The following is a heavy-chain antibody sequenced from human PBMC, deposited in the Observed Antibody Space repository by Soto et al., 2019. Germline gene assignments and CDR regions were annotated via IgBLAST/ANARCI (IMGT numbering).Heavy chain of an antibody. V-gene: IGHV3-9*01. CDR1: GSSLQDYA. CDR2: IYYNSNRI. J-gene: IGHJ6*04. CDR3: GKDISPGGMDV. Sequence: EVQLVESGGGLVQPGGSLRLSCVGSGSSLQDYAMHWVRQAPGKGLEWVSGIYYNSNRIDYADSVKGRFTISRDNARNFLYLHMHSLRPEDTAFYYCGKDISPGGMDVWGRGIMVTVSS.